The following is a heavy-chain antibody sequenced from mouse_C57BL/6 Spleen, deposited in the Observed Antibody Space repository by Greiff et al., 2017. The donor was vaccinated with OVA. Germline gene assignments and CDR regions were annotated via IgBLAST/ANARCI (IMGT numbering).Heavy chain of an antibody. CDR3: ARSPISTMITTIFDY. CDR2: INPNNGGT. J-gene: IGHJ2*01. D-gene: IGHD2-4*01. Sequence: EVQLVESGPELVKPGASVKISCKASGYTFTDYYMNWVKQSHGKSLEWIGDINPNNGGTSYNQKFKGKATLTVDKSSSTAYMELRSLTSEDSAVYYCARSPISTMITTIFDYWGQGTTLTVSS. CDR1: GYTFTDYY. V-gene: IGHV1-26*01.